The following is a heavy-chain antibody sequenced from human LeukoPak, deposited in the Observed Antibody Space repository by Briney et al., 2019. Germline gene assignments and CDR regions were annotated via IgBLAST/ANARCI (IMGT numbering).Heavy chain of an antibody. CDR2: IYPDDSDT. Sequence: GESLKISCEGSGYSFDTHWIGWVRQKPGKGLEWMGIIYPDDSDTRYSPSFQGQVTISADKSIRTAYLHWSSLKASDTAMYYCARGNREYPGSGSYSTHFENWGQGTLVTVSS. V-gene: IGHV5-51*01. CDR1: GYSFDTHW. D-gene: IGHD3-10*01. CDR3: ARGNREYPGSGSYSTHFEN. J-gene: IGHJ4*02.